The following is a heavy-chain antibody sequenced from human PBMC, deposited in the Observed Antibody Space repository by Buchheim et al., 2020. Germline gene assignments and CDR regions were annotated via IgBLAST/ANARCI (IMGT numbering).Heavy chain of an antibody. J-gene: IGHJ6*02. CDR2: IWYDGSNK. CDR3: ARDQDSGSYKKTFYYYYGMDV. CDR1: GFTFSSYG. Sequence: QVQLVESGGGVVQPGRSLRLSCAASGFTFSSYGMHWVRQAPGKGLEWVAVIWYDGSNKYYADSVKGRFTISRDNSKNTLYLQMNSLRAEDTAEYYCARDQDSGSYKKTFYYYYGMDVWGQGTT. V-gene: IGHV3-33*01. D-gene: IGHD1-26*01.